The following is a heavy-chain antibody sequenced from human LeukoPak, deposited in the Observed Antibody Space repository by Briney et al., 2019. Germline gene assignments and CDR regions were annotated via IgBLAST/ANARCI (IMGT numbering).Heavy chain of an antibody. Sequence: GRSLRLSCAASGFTFSSYAMHWVRQAPGKGLEWVAVISYDGSNKYYADSVKGRFTISRDNSKNTLYLQMNSLRAEDTAVYYCARALKYCSSTSCYQALDHWGQGTLVTVSS. D-gene: IGHD2-2*01. CDR2: ISYDGSNK. CDR3: ARALKYCSSTSCYQALDH. CDR1: GFTFSSYA. J-gene: IGHJ4*02. V-gene: IGHV3-30*04.